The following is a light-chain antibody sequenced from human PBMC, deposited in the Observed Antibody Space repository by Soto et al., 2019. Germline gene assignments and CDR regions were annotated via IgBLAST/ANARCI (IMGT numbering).Light chain of an antibody. CDR1: QRVPTKY. CDR3: QHYGDSPS. J-gene: IGKJ4*01. Sequence: IVLTQSPGTLTLSPGERATLSCRASQRVPTKYLAWFQQKPGQAPRLLMNDVSTRVTGFPDRFSGSGSETDFTITISRLEPEDFAVYYCQHYGDSPSFGGGTKVEMK. V-gene: IGKV3-20*01. CDR2: DVS.